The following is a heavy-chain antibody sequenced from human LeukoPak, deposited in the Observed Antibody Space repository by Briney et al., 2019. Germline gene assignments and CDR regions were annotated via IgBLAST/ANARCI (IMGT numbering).Heavy chain of an antibody. CDR1: GFAFSSYG. CDR2: ISGSGAST. D-gene: IGHD6-19*01. CDR3: AKEVGWYYSYYFDY. J-gene: IGHJ4*02. Sequence: GGSLRLSCAASGFAFSSYGMTWVRQAPGKGLEWVSAISGSGASTYYADSVKGRSTISRDNSKNTLYLQMNSLRAEDTAVYYCAKEVGWYYSYYFDYWGQGTLVTVSS. V-gene: IGHV3-23*01.